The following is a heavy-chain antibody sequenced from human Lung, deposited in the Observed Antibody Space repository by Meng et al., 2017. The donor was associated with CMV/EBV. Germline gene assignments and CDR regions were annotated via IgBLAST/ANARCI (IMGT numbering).Heavy chain of an antibody. CDR3: VRSLGDQFYYYGMDV. J-gene: IGHJ6*02. D-gene: IGHD3-16*01. CDR2: IGTAGDT. Sequence: GGSLRLSCAASGFTFSSNDMHWVRQTTGKGLEWVSAIGTAGDTYYPGSVKGRFTISRDNVKNTLYLQMSSLRAEDTAIYYCVRSLGDQFYYYGMDVWGRGTTVTVSS. V-gene: IGHV3-13*01. CDR1: GFTFSSND.